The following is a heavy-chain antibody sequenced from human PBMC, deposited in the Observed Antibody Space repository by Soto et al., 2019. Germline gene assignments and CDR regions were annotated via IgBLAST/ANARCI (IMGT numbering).Heavy chain of an antibody. CDR2: IVPVFGPA. CDR1: GGTFGNYL. V-gene: IGHV1-69*01. D-gene: IGHD6-19*01. Sequence: QVQLVQSGAEVKKPGSSVKVSCKASGGTFGNYLISWGRQAPGHGLEWMGGIVPVFGPANYAQQVQGRVTVTADASTDTVYMELSSLRSDDTAVYFCATMGGYSSSYFEYWGQGSLVTVSS. J-gene: IGHJ4*02. CDR3: ATMGGYSSSYFEY.